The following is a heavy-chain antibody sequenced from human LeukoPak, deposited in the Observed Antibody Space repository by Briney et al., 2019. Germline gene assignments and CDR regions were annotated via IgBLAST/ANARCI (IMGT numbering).Heavy chain of an antibody. CDR2: IYNSVST. CDR1: GGSISSYY. V-gene: IGHV4-4*07. CDR3: ARDGLNTMVRGKIRYNYMDV. Sequence: SETLSLTCTVSGGSISSYYWSWIRQPAGKGLEWIGRIYNSVSTNYNPSLKSRVTISLDTSKNQFSLKLSSVTAADTAVYYCARDGLNTMVRGKIRYNYMDVWGKGTTVSISS. D-gene: IGHD3-10*01. J-gene: IGHJ6*03.